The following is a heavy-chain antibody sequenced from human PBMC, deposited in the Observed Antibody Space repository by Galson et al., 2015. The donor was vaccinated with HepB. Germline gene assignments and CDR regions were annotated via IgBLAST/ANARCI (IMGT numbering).Heavy chain of an antibody. CDR2: IKEDGSEK. Sequence: SLRLSCAASGFTFSSYWMSWVRQAPGKGLEWVANIKEDGSEKYYVDSVKGRFTISRDNAKNSLYLQMNSLRAEDTAVYYCARAPETGTTLQIYFDYWGQGTLVAVSS. CDR3: ARAPETGTTLQIYFDY. J-gene: IGHJ4*02. CDR1: GFTFSSYW. D-gene: IGHD1-1*01. V-gene: IGHV3-7*01.